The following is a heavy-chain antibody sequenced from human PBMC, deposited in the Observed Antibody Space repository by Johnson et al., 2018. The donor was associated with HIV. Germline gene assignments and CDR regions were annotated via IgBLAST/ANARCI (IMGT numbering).Heavy chain of an antibody. Sequence: VQLVESGGGLVQPGGSLRLSCVGSGFSFSDHFMDWVRQAPGKGLEWVAFIWYDGSRKYYPDSVKGRFTISRVNSKNMLYLQMNSLRVEDTAVYYCVKEASRGTVTQAPDAFDIWGQGTVVTVSS. CDR3: VKEASRGTVTQAPDAFDI. CDR1: GFSFSDHF. CDR2: IWYDGSRK. D-gene: IGHD4-17*01. V-gene: IGHV3-30*02. J-gene: IGHJ3*02.